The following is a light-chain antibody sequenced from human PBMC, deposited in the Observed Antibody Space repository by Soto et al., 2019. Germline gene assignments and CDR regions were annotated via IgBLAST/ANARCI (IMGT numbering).Light chain of an antibody. CDR1: QSVLYSSNNKNY. V-gene: IGKV4-1*01. Sequence: DIVMTQSPYSLAVSLGERATIKCRSGQSVLYSSNNKNYLAWYQQKPGPPPKLLIYWASTRESGVPDRFSGSGSGTDFTLTISSLQAEDVAVYYCQQYYSTPLTFGGGTKVDI. CDR3: QQYYSTPLT. J-gene: IGKJ4*01. CDR2: WAS.